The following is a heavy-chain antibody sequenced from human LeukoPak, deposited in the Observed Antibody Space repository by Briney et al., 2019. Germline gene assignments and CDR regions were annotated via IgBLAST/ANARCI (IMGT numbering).Heavy chain of an antibody. D-gene: IGHD3-9*01. CDR1: GGSFSGYY. Sequence: PSETLSLTCAVYGGSFSGYYWSWIRQPPGKGPEWIGEINHSGSTNYNPSLKSRVTISVDTSKNQFSLKLSSVTAADTAVYYCARDTRGDILTGAHAFDIWGQGTMVTVSS. J-gene: IGHJ3*02. CDR2: INHSGST. CDR3: ARDTRGDILTGAHAFDI. V-gene: IGHV4-34*01.